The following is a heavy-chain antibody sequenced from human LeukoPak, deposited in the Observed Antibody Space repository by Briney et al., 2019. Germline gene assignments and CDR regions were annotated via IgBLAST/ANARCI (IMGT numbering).Heavy chain of an antibody. D-gene: IGHD3-22*01. CDR1: GITLSNYG. CDR3: AKRGVVIRVILVGFHKEAYYFDS. Sequence: GGSLRLSCAVSGITLSNYGMSWVRQSAGKGLEWVAGISDSGGRTNYADSVKGRFTISRDNPKNTLYLQMNSLRAEDTAVYFCAKRGVVIRVILVGFHKEAYYFDSWGQGALVTVSS. V-gene: IGHV3-23*01. J-gene: IGHJ4*02. CDR2: ISDSGGRT.